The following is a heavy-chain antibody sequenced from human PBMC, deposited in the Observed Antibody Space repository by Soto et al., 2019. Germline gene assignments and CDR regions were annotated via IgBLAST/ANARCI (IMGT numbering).Heavy chain of an antibody. CDR1: GYTFISYG. Sequence: QVQLVQSGTEVKKPGASVKVSCKASGYTFISYGISWVRQAPGQGLEWMGWIGAYNGDTRYAQKSQGRVPMPTDTSTSPASMELRSLRSDATAVYFCARHPTHGYWGQGTLVTVSS. J-gene: IGHJ4*02. CDR3: ARHPTHGY. CDR2: IGAYNGDT. V-gene: IGHV1-18*01.